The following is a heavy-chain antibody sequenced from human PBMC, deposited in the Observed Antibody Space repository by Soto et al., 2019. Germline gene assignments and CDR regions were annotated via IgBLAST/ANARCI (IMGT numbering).Heavy chain of an antibody. CDR3: AKAASPYFDSSGYYGS. Sequence: PGGSLRLSCAASGFTFSSYWMHWVRQAPGKGLVWVSRIISDGSSTGYADSVKGRFTISRDNSKNTLYLQMNSLRAEDTAFYYCAKAASPYFDSSGYYGSWGQGALVTVSS. D-gene: IGHD3-22*01. V-gene: IGHV3-74*01. CDR1: GFTFSSYW. CDR2: IISDGSST. J-gene: IGHJ5*02.